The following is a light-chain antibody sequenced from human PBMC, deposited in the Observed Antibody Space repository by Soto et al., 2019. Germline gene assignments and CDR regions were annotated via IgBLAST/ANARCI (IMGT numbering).Light chain of an antibody. CDR3: AAWDDSLSGLV. CDR1: SSNIGSNY. Sequence: QAVVTQPPSASGTPGQRVTFSCSGSSSNIGSNYVYWYQQLPGTAPKLLIYRNNQRPSGVPDRFSGSKSGTSASLAVSGLRSEDEADYYCAAWDDSLSGLVFGGGTKLTVL. V-gene: IGLV1-47*01. J-gene: IGLJ2*01. CDR2: RNN.